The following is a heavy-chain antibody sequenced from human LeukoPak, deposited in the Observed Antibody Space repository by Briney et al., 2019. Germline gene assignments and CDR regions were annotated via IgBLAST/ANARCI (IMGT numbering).Heavy chain of an antibody. CDR1: GFTFSSYS. Sequence: GGSLRLSCAASGFTFSSYSMNWARQAPGKGLEWVSSISRSSSYIYYADSVTGRFTISRDNAKNSLYLQMNSLRAEDTAVYYCARLGFDSSGYHYYFDSWGQGTLVTVSS. CDR3: ARLGFDSSGYHYYFDS. J-gene: IGHJ4*02. D-gene: IGHD3-22*01. V-gene: IGHV3-21*01. CDR2: ISRSSSYI.